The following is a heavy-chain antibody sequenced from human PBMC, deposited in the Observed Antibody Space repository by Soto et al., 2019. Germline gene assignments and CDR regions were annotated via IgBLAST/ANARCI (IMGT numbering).Heavy chain of an antibody. V-gene: IGHV1-18*01. CDR2: ISAYNGNT. CDR1: GYTFTSYG. Sequence: ASVKVSCKASGYTFTSYGISWVRQAPGQGLEWMGWISAYNGNTNYAQKLQGRATMTTDTSTSTAYMELRSLRSDDTAVYYCASMPRPYDILTGYYPHWGQGALVTVSS. D-gene: IGHD3-9*01. CDR3: ASMPRPYDILTGYYPH. J-gene: IGHJ4*02.